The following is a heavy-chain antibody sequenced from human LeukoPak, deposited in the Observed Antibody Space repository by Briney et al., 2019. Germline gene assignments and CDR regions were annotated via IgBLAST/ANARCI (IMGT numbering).Heavy chain of an antibody. CDR2: IYHSGSA. Sequence: SETLSLTCTVSGYSISSGYYWGWIRQPPGKGLEWIGTIYHSGSAYYNPSLKSRVTISVDTSKNQFSLKLSSVTAADTAVYYCARYGSGSKMLDFWGQGTLVSVSS. D-gene: IGHD3-10*01. CDR3: ARYGSGSKMLDF. V-gene: IGHV4-38-2*02. J-gene: IGHJ4*02. CDR1: GYSISSGYY.